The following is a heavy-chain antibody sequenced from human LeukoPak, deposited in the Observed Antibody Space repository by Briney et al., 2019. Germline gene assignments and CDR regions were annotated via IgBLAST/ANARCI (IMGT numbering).Heavy chain of an antibody. CDR3: AGDTPTLDP. V-gene: IGHV3-48*04. CDR2: ISSTSHAI. CDR1: GFTFSGYS. J-gene: IGHJ5*02. Sequence: GGSLRLSCAASGFTFSGYSMNWVRQAPGKGLEWVSYISSTSHAIYYADSVKGRFTTSRDNAKNSLYLQMNSLKAEDTAVYYCAGDTPTLDPWGQGTLVTVSS.